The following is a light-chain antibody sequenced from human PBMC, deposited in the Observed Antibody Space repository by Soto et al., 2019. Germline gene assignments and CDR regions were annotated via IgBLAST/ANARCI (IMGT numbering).Light chain of an antibody. CDR3: QQYDSSPRT. J-gene: IGKJ1*01. CDR2: GAS. CDR1: QSVSIN. Sequence: IVMTQSPATLSVSPGERATLSCRASQSVSINLAWYQQKPGQAPRLLIYGASTRATGFPARFSGSGSGTDFALTISRLEPEDFAVYYCQQYDSSPRTFGQGTKVDIK. V-gene: IGKV3-15*01.